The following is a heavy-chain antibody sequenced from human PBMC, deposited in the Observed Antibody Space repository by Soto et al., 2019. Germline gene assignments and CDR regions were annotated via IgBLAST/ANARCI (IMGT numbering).Heavy chain of an antibody. CDR3: AKDLFPTSGQRFFFES. Sequence: GGSLRLSCAASGFTFSSYAMTWVRQAPGRGLEWVSTILHDETPFYTDSVKGRFTISRDNVRGTLYLQMNGLRVEDAALYYCAKDLFPTSGQRFFFESWGQGSLVTVSS. CDR2: ILHDETP. CDR1: GFTFSSYA. D-gene: IGHD2-21*01. V-gene: IGHV3-23*01. J-gene: IGHJ4*02.